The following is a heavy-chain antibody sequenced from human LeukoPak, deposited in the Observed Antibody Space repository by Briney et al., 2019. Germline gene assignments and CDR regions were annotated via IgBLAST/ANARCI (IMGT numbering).Heavy chain of an antibody. J-gene: IGHJ4*02. V-gene: IGHV3-21*01. D-gene: IGHD6-19*01. CDR2: ISSNSRNI. CDR1: GFTFSSYN. CDR3: ARVKYSSSDFDY. Sequence: PGGSLRLSCAASGFTFSSYNMNWVRQAPGKGLEWVSSISSNSRNIYYADSVKGRFTISRDNAKNSLYLQMNSLRAEDTAVYFCARVKYSSSDFDYWGQGTLATVSS.